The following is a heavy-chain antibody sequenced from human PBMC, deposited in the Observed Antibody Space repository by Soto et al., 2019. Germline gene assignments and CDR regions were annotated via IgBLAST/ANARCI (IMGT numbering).Heavy chain of an antibody. J-gene: IGHJ4*02. CDR2: ISWNSGSI. CDR1: GFTFDDYA. D-gene: IGHD3-3*01. CDR3: AKALITIFGLVD. Sequence: EVQLVESGGGLVQPGRSLSLSCAASGFTFDDYAMHWVRQAPGKGLEWVSGISWNSGSIGYADSVKGRFTISRDNAKNSLYLQMNSLRAEDTALYYCAKALITIFGLVDWGQGTLVTVSS. V-gene: IGHV3-9*01.